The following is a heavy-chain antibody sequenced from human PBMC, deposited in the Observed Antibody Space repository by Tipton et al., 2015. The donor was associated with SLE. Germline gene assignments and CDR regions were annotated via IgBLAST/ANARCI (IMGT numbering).Heavy chain of an antibody. CDR2: IYYSGST. J-gene: IGHJ4*02. Sequence: TLSLTCTDSGGSISNSSYSWGWVCLPPGQGLEWIGGIYYSGSTYDNPSLKSRVTMSVDTSMNQFSLRLTSVTAADTAVYYCASQYYDILTGYPYYFDYWGQGTLVTVSS. CDR1: GGSISNSSYS. D-gene: IGHD3-9*01. V-gene: IGHV4-39*07. CDR3: ASQYYDILTGYPYYFDY.